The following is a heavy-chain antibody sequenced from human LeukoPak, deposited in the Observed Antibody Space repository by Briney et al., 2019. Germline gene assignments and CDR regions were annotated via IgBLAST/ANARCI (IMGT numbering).Heavy chain of an antibody. Sequence: SETLSLTCTVSGGSISSYYWSWIRQPPGKGLEGIGEINHSGSTNYNPSLKSRVTISVDTSKNQFSLKLSSVTAADTAVYYCASSVCSSTSCIDYWGQGTLVTVSS. J-gene: IGHJ4*02. CDR1: GGSISSYY. D-gene: IGHD2-2*01. CDR2: INHSGST. V-gene: IGHV4-34*01. CDR3: ASSVCSSTSCIDY.